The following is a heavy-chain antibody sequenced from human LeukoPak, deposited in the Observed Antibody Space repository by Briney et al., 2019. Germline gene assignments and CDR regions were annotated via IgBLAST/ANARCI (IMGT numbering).Heavy chain of an antibody. Sequence: PGGSLRLSCAASGFTFSNYGMHWVRQAPGKGLEWVAVISTDGSQKFYADSVKGRFTVPRDNSKNTLYLEMSSLRAEDTAVYYCAKIVVAGTHYFNYWGQGTLVTVSP. J-gene: IGHJ4*02. CDR2: ISTDGSQK. V-gene: IGHV3-30*18. CDR1: GFTFSNYG. CDR3: AKIVVAGTHYFNY. D-gene: IGHD6-19*01.